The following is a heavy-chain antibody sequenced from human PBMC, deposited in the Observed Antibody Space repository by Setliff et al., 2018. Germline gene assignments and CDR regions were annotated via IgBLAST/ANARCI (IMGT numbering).Heavy chain of an antibody. CDR2: IXXXXXX. CDR3: GILGYCSSNSCYATPH. Sequence: PSETLSLTCAVYGGSFSSYYWTWIRQPPGKGLEWIGEIXXXXXXXXXXSLXXXVTISVDTSKTQFSLKLSSVTAADTAVYYCGILGYCSSNSCYATPHWGQGTLGTVS. D-gene: IGHD2-2*01. J-gene: IGHJ4*02. CDR1: GGSFSSYY. V-gene: IGHV4-34*01.